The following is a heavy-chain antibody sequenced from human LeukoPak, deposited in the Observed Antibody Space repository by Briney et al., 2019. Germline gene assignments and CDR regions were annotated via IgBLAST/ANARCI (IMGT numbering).Heavy chain of an antibody. CDR3: TRVGYRGSSPVHAY. CDR2: IRSKTYGGTT. CDR1: GFTFGDYA. Sequence: PGGSLRLSCTASGFTFGDYAMSWFRQAPGKGLEGVGFIRSKTYGGTTEYAASVKGRFTISRDDSKSIAYLQMNSLKTEDTAVYYCTRVGYRGSSPVHAYWGQGTLVTVSS. V-gene: IGHV3-49*03. D-gene: IGHD1-26*01. J-gene: IGHJ4*02.